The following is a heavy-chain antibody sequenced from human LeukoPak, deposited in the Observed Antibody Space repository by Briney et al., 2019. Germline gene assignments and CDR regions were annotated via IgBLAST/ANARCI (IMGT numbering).Heavy chain of an antibody. D-gene: IGHD5-18*01. V-gene: IGHV4-59*01. CDR2: IHYSGSI. CDR3: ARSVDIAMVTFDY. J-gene: IGHJ4*02. CDR1: GGSISTYY. Sequence: SETLSLTCTVSGGSISTYYWSWIRQPPGKGLEWIGYIHYSGSIKYNPSLKRRVTISLGTSKNQFSLRLRSVTAADTAVYYCARSVDIAMVTFDYWGQGTLVTVSS.